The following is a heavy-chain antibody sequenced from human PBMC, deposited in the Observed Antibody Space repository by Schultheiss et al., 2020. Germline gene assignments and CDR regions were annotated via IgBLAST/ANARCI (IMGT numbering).Heavy chain of an antibody. CDR2: IYYSGST. CDR1: GYSISSGYY. V-gene: IGHV4-38-2*02. Sequence: SETLSLTCTVSGYSISSGYYWGWIRQPPGKGLEWIGRIYYSGSTYYNPSLKSRVTISVDTSKNQFSLKLSSVTAADTAVYYCASAEKQPPRVGAFDIWGQGTMVTVSS. CDR3: ASAEKQPPRVGAFDI. J-gene: IGHJ3*02.